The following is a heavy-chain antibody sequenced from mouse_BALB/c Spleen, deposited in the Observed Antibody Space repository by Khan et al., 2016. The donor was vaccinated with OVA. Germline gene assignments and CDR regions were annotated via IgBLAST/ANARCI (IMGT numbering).Heavy chain of an antibody. J-gene: IGHJ2*01. CDR1: GYTFTNYV. V-gene: IGHV9-3-1*01. Sequence: QIQLVQSGPELKKPGETVKLSCKASGYTFTNYVMNWVKQSPGKGLKWMGWINTYTGEPTYDDDFKGRFAFSLETSASTAYLQINSLKNEDTATYFGARFHGGYWGQGTTLTVSS. CDR2: INTYTGEP. CDR3: ARFHGGY.